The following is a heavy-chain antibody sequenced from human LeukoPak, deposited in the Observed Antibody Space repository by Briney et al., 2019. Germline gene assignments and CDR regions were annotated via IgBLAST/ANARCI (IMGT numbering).Heavy chain of an antibody. V-gene: IGHV1-2*02. CDR2: INPNSGGT. CDR1: GYTFTGYY. J-gene: IGHJ5*02. D-gene: IGHD3-10*01. CDR3: ARIMVRGVINKGWFDP. Sequence: ASVKVSCKASGYTFTGYYMHWVRQAPGQGLEWMGWINPNSGGTNYAQKFQGRVTMTRDTSISTAYMELSRLRSDDTAVYYCARIMVRGVINKGWFDPWGQGTLVTVSS.